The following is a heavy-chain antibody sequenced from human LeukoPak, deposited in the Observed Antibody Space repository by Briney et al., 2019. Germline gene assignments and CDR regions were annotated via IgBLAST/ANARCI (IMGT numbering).Heavy chain of an antibody. CDR1: GHTFDDYT. CDR3: SHSGKYDFWSGTF. Sequence: GRSLRLSCTASGHTFDDYTVTWVRQAPGKGLEWVGFITRKSYGGTTEYAASVKGRFTISRDDSKSIAYMEMSSLKTEDTGVYCCSHSGKYDFWSGTFWGQGTLVIVSS. CDR2: ITRKSYGGTT. J-gene: IGHJ4*02. V-gene: IGHV3-49*04. D-gene: IGHD3-3*01.